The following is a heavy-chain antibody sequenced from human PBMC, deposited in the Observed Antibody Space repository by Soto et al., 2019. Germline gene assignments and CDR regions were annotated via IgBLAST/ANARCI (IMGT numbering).Heavy chain of an antibody. D-gene: IGHD3-3*01. CDR2: IVPMFGTA. V-gene: IGHV1-69*12. CDR3: ATDGDPEYAFWRAPLGGGRFDS. CDR1: GGTFGNSA. Sequence: QVQLVQSGAEVKKPGSSVNVSCKTSGGTFGNSAVAWVRQAPGQGLEWMGGIVPMFGTAYYAQKFQGRVTITAGESTSTAYRELTSLKSVDTAVYYCATDGDPEYAFWRAPLGGGRFDSWGQGARVIVSS. J-gene: IGHJ5*01.